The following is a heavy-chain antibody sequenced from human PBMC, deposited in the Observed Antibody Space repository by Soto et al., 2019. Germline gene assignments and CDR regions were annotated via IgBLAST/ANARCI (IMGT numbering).Heavy chain of an antibody. D-gene: IGHD3-22*01. CDR1: GLIFGSRW. J-gene: IGHJ4*02. CDR2: IRQDGGDI. V-gene: IGHV3-7*01. Sequence: PGGSLRLSCGTFGLIFGSRWMSWVRQAPGKGLEWVANIRQDGGDIYYVDSVKGRFTISRDNSKNTLYLQMNSLRAEDTAVYYCARDYDSSGYPRYYFDYWGQGTLVTVSS. CDR3: ARDYDSSGYPRYYFDY.